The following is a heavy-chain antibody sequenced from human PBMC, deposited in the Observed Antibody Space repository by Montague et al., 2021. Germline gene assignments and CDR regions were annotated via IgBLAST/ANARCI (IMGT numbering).Heavy chain of an antibody. V-gene: IGHV6-1*01. CDR1: GDSVASNHAT. Sequence: CAISGDSVASNHATCKWDRQSSSRGLEWLVGSYHLSKWYNDYAVSVKSRIIINPDTSKNQFSLQLDSVTPEDTAVYYCVRGREVRSGKNYYYVMDVWGQGITVTFS. D-gene: IGHD1-26*01. CDR2: SYHLSKWYN. J-gene: IGHJ6*02. CDR3: VRGREVRSGKNYYYVMDV.